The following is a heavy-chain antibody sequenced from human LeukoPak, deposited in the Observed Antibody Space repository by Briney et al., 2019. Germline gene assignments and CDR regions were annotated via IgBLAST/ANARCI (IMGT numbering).Heavy chain of an antibody. CDR2: VSGSGSHT. J-gene: IGHJ4*02. D-gene: IGHD3-9*01. V-gene: IGHV3-23*01. CDR1: GFIFRTCA. CDR3: AKDMIGYYRPFEY. Sequence: PGGSLRLSCAASGFIFRTCAMSWVRQAPGKGLEWVSTVSGSGSHTNYTDSVMGRFTISRDNSKNTLYLQMNSLRAEDTAVYYCAKDMIGYYRPFEYWGQGTLVTVSS.